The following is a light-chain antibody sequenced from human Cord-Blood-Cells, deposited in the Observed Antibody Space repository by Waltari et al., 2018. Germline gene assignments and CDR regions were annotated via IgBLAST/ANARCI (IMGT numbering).Light chain of an antibody. J-gene: IGKJ4*01. CDR1: QSISSY. Sequence: DIQMTQSPYSMSASVGDRVTITCRPSQSISSYLNWYQQKPGKAPKLLIYAASSLQSGVPSRFSGSGSGTDFTLTISSLQPEDFATYYCQQSYSTPLTFGGGTKVEIK. CDR3: QQSYSTPLT. CDR2: AAS. V-gene: IGKV1-39*01.